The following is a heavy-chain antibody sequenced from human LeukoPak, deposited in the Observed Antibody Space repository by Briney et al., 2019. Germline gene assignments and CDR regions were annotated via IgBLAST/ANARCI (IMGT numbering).Heavy chain of an antibody. CDR1: GFTFSSYW. CDR3: ARDRGGLTTVVTSGLAFDI. CDR2: IKQVGSEK. V-gene: IGHV3-7*01. D-gene: IGHD4-23*01. J-gene: IGHJ3*02. Sequence: GGSLRLSCAASGFTFSSYWMSWVRQAPGKGLEWVANIKQVGSEKYYVDSVKGRFTISRDNAKNSLYLQMNSLRAEDTAVYYCARDRGGLTTVVTSGLAFDIWGQGTMVTVSS.